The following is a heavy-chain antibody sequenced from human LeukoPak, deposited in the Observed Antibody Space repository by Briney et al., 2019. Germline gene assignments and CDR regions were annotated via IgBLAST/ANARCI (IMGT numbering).Heavy chain of an antibody. Sequence: SVKVSCKASGGTFSSYAISWVRQAPGQGLEWMGGIIPIFGTANYAQKFQGRVTITADESTSTAYMELSSLRSEDTAVYYCATLVRGVINYYYYMDVWGKGTTVTISS. CDR1: GGTFSSYA. CDR2: IIPIFGTA. V-gene: IGHV1-69*13. J-gene: IGHJ6*03. D-gene: IGHD3-10*01. CDR3: ATLVRGVINYYYYMDV.